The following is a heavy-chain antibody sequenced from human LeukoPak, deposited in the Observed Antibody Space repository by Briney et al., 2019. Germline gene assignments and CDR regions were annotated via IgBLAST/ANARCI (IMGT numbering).Heavy chain of an antibody. Sequence: GGSLRLSCAGTGFTFSNYWMNWVRQAPGKGLEWVANIKEDGSRINYVDSVTGRFTISRDNAKNSVYLQMDNLRAEDTAVYYCVGSSGWLFDYWGQGLLVAVSS. D-gene: IGHD6-19*01. V-gene: IGHV3-7*01. CDR2: IKEDGSRI. J-gene: IGHJ4*02. CDR1: GFTFSNYW. CDR3: VGSSGWLFDY.